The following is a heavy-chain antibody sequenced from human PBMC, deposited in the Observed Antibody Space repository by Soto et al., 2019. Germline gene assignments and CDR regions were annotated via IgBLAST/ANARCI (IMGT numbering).Heavy chain of an antibody. Sequence: SETLSLTCTVSGGSISSYYWSWIRQPPGKGLEWIGYIYYSGSTNYNPSLKSRVTISVDTSKNQFSLKLCSVTAADTAVYYCARAYSGPGPFDYWGQGTLVTVSS. CDR3: ARAYSGPGPFDY. J-gene: IGHJ4*02. CDR1: GGSISSYY. V-gene: IGHV4-59*01. CDR2: IYYSGST. D-gene: IGHD5-12*01.